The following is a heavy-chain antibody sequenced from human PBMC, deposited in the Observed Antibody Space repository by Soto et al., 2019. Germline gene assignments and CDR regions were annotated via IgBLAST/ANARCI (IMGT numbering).Heavy chain of an antibody. J-gene: IGHJ4*02. CDR2: IKQDGSEK. V-gene: IGHV3-7*01. D-gene: IGHD3-3*01. Sequence: GGSLRLSCAASGFTFSTYWMSWVRQAPGKGLEWVANIKQDGSEKYYVDSVKGRFTISRDNAKNSLYLQMNSLRAEDTAVYYCGRGSGVVVAGDLFEDWGQGTLVTDS. CDR1: GFTFSTYW. CDR3: GRGSGVVVAGDLFED.